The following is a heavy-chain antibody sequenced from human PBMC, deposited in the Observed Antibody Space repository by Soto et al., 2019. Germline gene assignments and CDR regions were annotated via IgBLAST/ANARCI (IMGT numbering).Heavy chain of an antibody. V-gene: IGHV3-9*01. CDR1: GFTFSSYS. J-gene: IGHJ3*02. D-gene: IGHD1-1*01. CDR2: ISWNSGSI. Sequence: GGSLRLSCAASGFTFSSYSMNWVRQAPGKGLEWVSGISWNSGSIGYADSVKGRFTISRDNAKNSLYLQMNSLRAEDTALYYCAKDRNWNGQADAFDIWGQGTMVTVSS. CDR3: AKDRNWNGQADAFDI.